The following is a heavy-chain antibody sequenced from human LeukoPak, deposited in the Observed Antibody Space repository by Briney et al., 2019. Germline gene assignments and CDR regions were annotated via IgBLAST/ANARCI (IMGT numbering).Heavy chain of an antibody. J-gene: IGHJ4*02. CDR3: ARGYGYDWYYFDY. D-gene: IGHD5-12*01. CDR1: GYTFTGYY. CDR2: INPNSGGT. V-gene: IGHV1-2*02. Sequence: ASVKVSCKASGYTFTGYYMQWVRQAPGQGLEWMGWINPNSGGTNYAQKFQGRVTMTRDTSISTAYMELSRLRFDDTAVYYCARGYGYDWYYFDYWGQGTLVTVSS.